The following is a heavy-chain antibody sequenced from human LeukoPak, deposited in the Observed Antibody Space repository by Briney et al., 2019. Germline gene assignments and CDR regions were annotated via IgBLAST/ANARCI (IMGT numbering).Heavy chain of an antibody. D-gene: IGHD3-22*01. CDR1: GGSISTSDNY. V-gene: IGHV4-39*07. J-gene: IGHJ4*02. Sequence: SETLSLTCIVSGGSISTSDNYWGWLRQPPGKGLEWIGSMHNTMSTYYNPSLKSRVTMSIDRSTNKFSLKLSSVTVADTAIYFCARGGGRVISYRFDYWGQGRLVTVSS. CDR2: MHNTMST. CDR3: ARGGGRVISYRFDY.